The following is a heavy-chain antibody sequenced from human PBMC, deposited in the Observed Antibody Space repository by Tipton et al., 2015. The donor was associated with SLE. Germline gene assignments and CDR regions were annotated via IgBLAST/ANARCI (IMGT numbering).Heavy chain of an antibody. J-gene: IGHJ5*01. CDR2: ISGSSSYI. CDR3: ARDYTESLPWFVH. Sequence: QLVQSGGGLVKPGGSLTVSCTVSGFTFGSFGINWVRQAPGRGLEWVSFISGSSSYILYADSVKGRFTISRDTAKNSVFLQMHSLRVDDTAVYYCARDYTESLPWFVHWGQGTQVTVSS. CDR1: GFTFGSFG. V-gene: IGHV3-21*01. D-gene: IGHD4-11*01.